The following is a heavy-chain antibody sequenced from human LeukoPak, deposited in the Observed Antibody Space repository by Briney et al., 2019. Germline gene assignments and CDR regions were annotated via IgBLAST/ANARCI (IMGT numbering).Heavy chain of an antibody. Sequence: MTGGSLRLSCAASGFTFSNAWMSWVRQAPGKGLEWVGRIKSKTDGGTTDYAAPVKGRFTISRDDSKNTLYLQMNSLKTEDTAVYYCTTRPGIVGATTWGWGQGTLVTVSS. CDR1: GFTFSNAW. J-gene: IGHJ4*02. CDR2: IKSKTDGGTT. CDR3: TTRPGIVGATTWG. D-gene: IGHD1-26*01. V-gene: IGHV3-15*01.